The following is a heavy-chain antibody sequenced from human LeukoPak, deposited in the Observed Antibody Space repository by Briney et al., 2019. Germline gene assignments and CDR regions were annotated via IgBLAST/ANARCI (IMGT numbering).Heavy chain of an antibody. CDR1: GYTFTSYA. CDR2: INAGNDNT. Sequence: WASVKVSCKASGYTFTSYAMHWVRQAPAQRLEWMGWINAGNDNTKYSQKFQGRVTITRDTSASTAYMELSSLRSDDTAVYYCARARSDCPKGVCYSLAEWVPYGMDVWGQGTTVTVSS. J-gene: IGHJ6*02. D-gene: IGHD2-8*01. CDR3: ARARSDCPKGVCYSLAEWVPYGMDV. V-gene: IGHV1-3*01.